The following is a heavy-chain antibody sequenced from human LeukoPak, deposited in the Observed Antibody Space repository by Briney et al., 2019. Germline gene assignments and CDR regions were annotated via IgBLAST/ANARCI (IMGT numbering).Heavy chain of an antibody. CDR3: AISSGWYVGVVDY. V-gene: IGHV1-69*02. CDR2: IIPILGIA. CDR1: GGTFSSYT. D-gene: IGHD6-19*01. J-gene: IGHJ4*02. Sequence: ASVKVSCKASGGTFSSYTISWVRQAPGQGLEGMGRIIPILGIANYAQKLQGRITITTKPATSTAYPELRSLRSDDTAVYYCAISSGWYVGVVDYWGQGTLVTVSS.